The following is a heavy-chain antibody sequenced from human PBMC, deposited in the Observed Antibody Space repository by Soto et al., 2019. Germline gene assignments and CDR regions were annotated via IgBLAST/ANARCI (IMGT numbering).Heavy chain of an antibody. Sequence: QVQLQESGPGLVKPSETLSLTCTVSGGSISSYYWSWIRQPPGKGLEWIGYIYYSGSTNYNPSLKSRVPIPVDTSKNQCSLKLSSVTAADTAVYYCARGTYGMDVWGQGTTVTVSS. D-gene: IGHD1-7*01. J-gene: IGHJ6*02. V-gene: IGHV4-59*01. CDR2: IYYSGST. CDR3: ARGTYGMDV. CDR1: GGSISSYY.